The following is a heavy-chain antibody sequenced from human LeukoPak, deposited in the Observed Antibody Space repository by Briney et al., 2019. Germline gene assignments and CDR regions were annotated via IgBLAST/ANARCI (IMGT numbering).Heavy chain of an antibody. D-gene: IGHD3-3*01. J-gene: IGHJ5*02. CDR3: ARGRRVLEWLLRVSWFDP. V-gene: IGHV4-34*01. Sequence: GSLRLSCAASGFTFSGYWMHWVRQAPGKGLEWIGEINHSGSTNYNPSLKSRVTISVDTSKNQFSLKLSSVTAADTAVYYCARGRRVLEWLLRVSWFDPWGQGTLVTVSS. CDR1: GFTFSGYW. CDR2: INHSGST.